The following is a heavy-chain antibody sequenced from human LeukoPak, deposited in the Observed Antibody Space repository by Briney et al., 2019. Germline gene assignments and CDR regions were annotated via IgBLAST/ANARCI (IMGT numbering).Heavy chain of an antibody. Sequence: PSETLSLTCIVSGGSISSHYWSWIRQPPGKGLEWIGYISYSGVTESNPSLKSRVTITVDTSKNQFSLKLSSVTAADTAVYYCARVYCTGGSCFAGWFDSWGQGTLVTVSS. CDR3: ARVYCTGGSCFAGWFDS. CDR1: GGSISSHY. D-gene: IGHD2-8*02. V-gene: IGHV4-59*11. J-gene: IGHJ5*01. CDR2: ISYSGVT.